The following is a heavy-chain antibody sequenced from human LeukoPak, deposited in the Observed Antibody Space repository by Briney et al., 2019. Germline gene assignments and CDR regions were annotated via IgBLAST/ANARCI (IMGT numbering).Heavy chain of an antibody. V-gene: IGHV1-69*04. CDR1: GGTFSSYA. Sequence: ASVKVSCKASGGTFSSYAISWVRQAPGQGLEWMGRIIPILGIANYAQKFQGRVTITADKSTNTAYMELSSLRSEDTAVYYCARVDTAMVIDYWGQGTLVTVSS. J-gene: IGHJ4*02. D-gene: IGHD5-18*01. CDR3: ARVDTAMVIDY. CDR2: IIPILGIA.